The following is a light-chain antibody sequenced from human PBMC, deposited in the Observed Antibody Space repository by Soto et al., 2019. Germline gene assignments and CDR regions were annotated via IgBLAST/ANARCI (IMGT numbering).Light chain of an antibody. CDR1: SSDVGSYNR. CDR2: EVS. Sequence: QSALTQPPSVSGSPGQSVTISCTGTSSDVGSYNRVSWYQQPPGAAPKLMIYEVSNRPSGVPDRFSGSKSGNTASLTISGLQAEDEADYYCISYTTSSTWVFGGGTQLTVL. J-gene: IGLJ3*02. V-gene: IGLV2-18*02. CDR3: ISYTTSSTWV.